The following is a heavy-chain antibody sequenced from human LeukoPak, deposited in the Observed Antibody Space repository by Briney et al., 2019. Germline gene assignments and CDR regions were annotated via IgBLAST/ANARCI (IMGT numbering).Heavy chain of an antibody. Sequence: ASVKVSCKASGYTFTSYAMQWVRQAPGQRLEWMGWINAGNGNTKYSQKFQGRVTITRDTSASTAYMELSSLRSEDTAVYYCARVMEDCTNGACQIYYYYGMDVWGQGTTVTVSS. J-gene: IGHJ6*02. CDR1: GYTFTSYA. D-gene: IGHD2-8*01. V-gene: IGHV1-3*01. CDR2: INAGNGNT. CDR3: ARVMEDCTNGACQIYYYYGMDV.